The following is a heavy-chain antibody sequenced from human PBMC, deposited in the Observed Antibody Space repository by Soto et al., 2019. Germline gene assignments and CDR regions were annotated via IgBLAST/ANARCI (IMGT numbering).Heavy chain of an antibody. CDR2: IYWDDDK. V-gene: IGHV2-5*02. J-gene: IGHJ5*02. CDR1: GFSLSTSGVG. CDR3: AHGTEKFDP. Sequence: QITLKESGPTLVKPTQTLTLTCTFSGFSLSTSGVGVAWIRQPPGKALEWLALIYWDDDKRYSPSLKSRLTIIKATSKNQVVLTMTKMDPVDTATYYCAHGTEKFDPWGQGTLVTVSS.